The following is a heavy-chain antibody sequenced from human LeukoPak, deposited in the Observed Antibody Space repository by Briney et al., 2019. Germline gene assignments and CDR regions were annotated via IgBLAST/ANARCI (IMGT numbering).Heavy chain of an antibody. J-gene: IGHJ2*01. V-gene: IGHV4-39*01. D-gene: IGHD3-22*01. Sequence: TSETPSLTCTVSGGSISSSSYYWGWIRRPPGKGLEWIGSIYYTRSTYYNPSLKSRVTISVDTSKNQFSLKLTSVTAADMAVYYCARGVTMIVVVIHDWYFDLWGRGTLVTVSS. CDR3: ARGVTMIVVVIHDWYFDL. CDR2: IYYTRST. CDR1: GGSISSSSYY.